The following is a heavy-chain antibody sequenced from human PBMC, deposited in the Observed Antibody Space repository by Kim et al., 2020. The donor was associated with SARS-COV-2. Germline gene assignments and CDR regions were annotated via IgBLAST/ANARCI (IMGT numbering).Heavy chain of an antibody. V-gene: IGHV3-21*01. CDR3: AREGGGSSGWSWFDP. Sequence: GGSLRLSCAASGFTFSSYSMNWVRQAPGKGLEWVSSISSSSSYIYYADSVKGRFTISRDNAKNSLYLQMNSLRAEDTAVYYCAREGGGSSGWSWFDPWGQETLVTVSS. CDR2: ISSSSSYI. CDR1: GFTFSSYS. J-gene: IGHJ5*02. D-gene: IGHD6-19*01.